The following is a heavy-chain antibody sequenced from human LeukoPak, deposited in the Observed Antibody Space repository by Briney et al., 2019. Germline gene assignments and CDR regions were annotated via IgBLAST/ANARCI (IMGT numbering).Heavy chain of an antibody. D-gene: IGHD4-17*01. V-gene: IGHV3-74*01. J-gene: IGHJ4*01. CDR1: GFTFISYG. Sequence: GGSLRLSCAASGFTFISYGMQWVRQAPGKGLVWVSRINNGGSDMSYADSVKGRFTISRDNAKNTLYLQMKSLRAEDKAVYYCARELPRAVTLDYWGQGTPVTVSS. CDR3: ARELPRAVTLDY. CDR2: INNGGSDM.